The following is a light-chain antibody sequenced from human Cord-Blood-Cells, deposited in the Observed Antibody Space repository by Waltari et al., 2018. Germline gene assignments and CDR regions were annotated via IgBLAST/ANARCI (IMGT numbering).Light chain of an antibody. CDR1: SSDVGGYNY. J-gene: IGLJ1*01. Sequence: QSALTQPASVSGSPGQSITISSPGTSSDVGGYNYVSWYQQHPGKAPKLMIYDVSKRPSGVSKRFSGSKSGNTASLTISGLQAGDEADYYCSSYTSSSTYVFGTGTKVTVL. V-gene: IGLV2-14*01. CDR2: DVS. CDR3: SSYTSSSTYV.